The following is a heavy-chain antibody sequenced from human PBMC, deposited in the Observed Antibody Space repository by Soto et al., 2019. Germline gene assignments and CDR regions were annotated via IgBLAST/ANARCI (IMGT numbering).Heavy chain of an antibody. Sequence: SETLSLTCTVSGGSINTFYWSWVRQPAGKGLEWIGRIFSSGSTSFNPSLESRVAMSVDTSKNHFSLNLSSVTAADMAVYYCAREGSYGAYNFAHGIQLWSFDFWGQGALVTVSS. CDR2: IFSSGST. V-gene: IGHV4-4*07. CDR1: GGSINTFY. CDR3: AREGSYGAYNFAHGIQLWSFDF. D-gene: IGHD5-18*01. J-gene: IGHJ4*02.